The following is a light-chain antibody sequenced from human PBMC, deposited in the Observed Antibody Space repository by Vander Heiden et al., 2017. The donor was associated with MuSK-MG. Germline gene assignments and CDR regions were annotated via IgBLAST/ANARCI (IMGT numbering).Light chain of an antibody. V-gene: IGKV4-1*01. CDR2: WAS. Sequence: DIVMTQSPDSLAVSLGERATINCKSSQSVLYSSNNKNYLAWYQHKPGQPPKLVIYWASTRESGVPDRFSGSGSGTDFTLTISSLQAEDVAVYYCQQYYSTPFTFGHGTKVDIK. CDR3: QQYYSTPFT. J-gene: IGKJ3*01. CDR1: QSVLYSSNNKNY.